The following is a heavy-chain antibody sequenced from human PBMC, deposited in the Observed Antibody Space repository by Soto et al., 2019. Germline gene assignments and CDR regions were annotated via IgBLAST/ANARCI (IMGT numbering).Heavy chain of an antibody. CDR2: ISSSSSYI. J-gene: IGHJ4*02. D-gene: IGHD3-22*01. CDR3: ARAHNLIRGYYQYYFDY. V-gene: IGHV3-21*01. CDR1: GFTFSSYS. Sequence: PGGSLRLSCAASGFTFSSYSMNWVRQAPGKGLEWVSSISSSSSYIYYADSVKGRFTISRDNAKNSLYLQMNSLRAEDTAVYYCARAHNLIRGYYQYYFDYWGQGTLVTVSS.